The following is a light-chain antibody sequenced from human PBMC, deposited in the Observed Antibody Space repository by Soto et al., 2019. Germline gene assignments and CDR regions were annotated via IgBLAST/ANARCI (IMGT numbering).Light chain of an antibody. CDR1: QSVSSSY. CDR2: GAS. J-gene: IGKJ4*01. Sequence: EIVMTQSPATLSVSPGERATLSCRASQSVSSSYLAWYQQKPGQAPRLLIYGASTRATGTPARFSGSGSGTEFTLTISRLQSEDFAVYYCQQYNNWPPLTFGGGTKVDIK. CDR3: QQYNNWPPLT. V-gene: IGKV3D-15*01.